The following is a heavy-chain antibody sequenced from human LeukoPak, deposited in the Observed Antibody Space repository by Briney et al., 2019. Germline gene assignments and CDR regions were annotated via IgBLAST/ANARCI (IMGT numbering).Heavy chain of an antibody. J-gene: IGHJ4*02. Sequence: ASVKVSFKTSGYPFTNYGITWVRQAPGQGLEWMGWINPYNGNTNYAQKLQGRVTMTTDTSTSTAYMELRSLRSDDTALYFCARYMVRGVIILGYWGQGTLVTVSS. CDR2: INPYNGNT. CDR3: ARYMVRGVIILGY. D-gene: IGHD3-10*01. CDR1: GYPFTNYG. V-gene: IGHV1-18*01.